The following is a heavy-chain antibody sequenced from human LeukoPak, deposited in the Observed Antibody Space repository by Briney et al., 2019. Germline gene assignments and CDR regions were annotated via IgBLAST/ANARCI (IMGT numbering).Heavy chain of an antibody. CDR1: GYTFTGYY. CDR2: INPNSGGT. J-gene: IGHJ5*02. Sequence: ASVKVSCKASGYTFTGYYMHWVRQAPGQGREWMGWINPNSGGTNYAQKCQGRVTMTRDTSISTAYMELSRLRSDDTAVYYCARDSVTIFGVVIIEDNWFDPWGQGTLVTVSS. D-gene: IGHD3-3*01. CDR3: ARDSVTIFGVVIIEDNWFDP. V-gene: IGHV1-2*02.